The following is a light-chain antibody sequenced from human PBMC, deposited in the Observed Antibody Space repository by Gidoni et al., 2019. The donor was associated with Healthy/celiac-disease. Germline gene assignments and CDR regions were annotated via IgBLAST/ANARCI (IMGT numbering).Light chain of an antibody. V-gene: IGLV1-40*01. CDR1: SSNIGARSD. Sequence: QSVLTQPPSVSGAPGQRVTISCTGSSSNIGARSDVHWYQQLPGTAPKLLIYGNNNRPSGVPDRVSGSKSGTSASLAITGLQAEDEADYYCQSYDSSLSGVVFGGGTKLTVL. J-gene: IGLJ2*01. CDR3: QSYDSSLSGVV. CDR2: GNN.